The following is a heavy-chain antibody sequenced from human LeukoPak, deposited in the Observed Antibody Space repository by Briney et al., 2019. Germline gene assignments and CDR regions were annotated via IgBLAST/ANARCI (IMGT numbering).Heavy chain of an antibody. V-gene: IGHV1-2*02. CDR1: GYTFTGYY. D-gene: IGHD1-26*01. CDR3: ARGGFLSYTYNWFDP. Sequence: ASVKVSCKASGYTFTGYYMHWVRQAPGQGLEWMGWINPNSGGTNYAQKFQGRVTMTRDTSISTAYMELSRLRSDDTAVYYCARGGFLSYTYNWFDPWGQGTLVTVSS. CDR2: INPNSGGT. J-gene: IGHJ5*02.